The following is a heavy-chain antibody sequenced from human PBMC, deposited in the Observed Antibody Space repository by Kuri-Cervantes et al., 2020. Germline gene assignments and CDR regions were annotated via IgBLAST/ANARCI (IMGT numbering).Heavy chain of an antibody. V-gene: IGHV3-23*01. CDR2: ISGSGGST. Sequence: GGSLRLSCAASGFTSSSYAMSWVRQAPGKELEWVSAISGSGGSTYYADSVKGRFTISRDNSKNTLYLQMNSLRDEDTAVYYCARAGSSGWYLGVYYYYGMDVWGQGTTVTVSS. D-gene: IGHD6-19*01. CDR3: ARAGSSGWYLGVYYYYGMDV. J-gene: IGHJ6*02. CDR1: GFTSSSYA.